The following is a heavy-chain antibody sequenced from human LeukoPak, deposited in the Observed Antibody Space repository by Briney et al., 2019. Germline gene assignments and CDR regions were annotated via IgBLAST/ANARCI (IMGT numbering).Heavy chain of an antibody. Sequence: ASVKVSCKASGYTFTGYYMHWVRQAPGQGLEWMGWINPNSGGTNYAQKFQGRVTMTRDTSISTAYMELSRLRSDDTAVYYCARSYYDSSGYLYFDYWGQGTLVTVSS. CDR1: GYTFTGYY. CDR3: ARSYYDSSGYLYFDY. J-gene: IGHJ4*02. CDR2: INPNSGGT. D-gene: IGHD3-22*01. V-gene: IGHV1-2*02.